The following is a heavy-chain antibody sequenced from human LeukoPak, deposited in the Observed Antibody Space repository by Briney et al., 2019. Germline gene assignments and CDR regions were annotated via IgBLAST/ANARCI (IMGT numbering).Heavy chain of an antibody. CDR3: ARSGIAAAGILLSLGGH. J-gene: IGHJ4*02. CDR1: GYTFTSYG. V-gene: IGHV1-18*01. D-gene: IGHD6-13*01. Sequence: ASATVSRKASGYTFTSYGIRWVRQAPGKGLEWMGWISESNGNTNYAQKLQGRATMTTDTSTRTAYMELRSLRSDDTAVYYCARSGIAAAGILLSLGGHWAQGTGVSVSS. CDR2: ISESNGNT.